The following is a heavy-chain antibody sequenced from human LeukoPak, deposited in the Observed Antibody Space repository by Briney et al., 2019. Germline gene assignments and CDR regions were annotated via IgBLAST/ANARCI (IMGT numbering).Heavy chain of an antibody. D-gene: IGHD3-3*01. CDR3: ARAPALRAETISLYFDY. CDR2: FDPEDGET. J-gene: IGHJ4*02. Sequence: ASVRVSYKVSGYTLTGLSMHWVRQAPGKGLEGMGGFDPEDGETIYAQKFQGRVTMTEDTSTDTAYMELSSLRSEDTAVYYCARAPALRAETISLYFDYWGQGTLVTVSS. V-gene: IGHV1-24*01. CDR1: GYTLTGLS.